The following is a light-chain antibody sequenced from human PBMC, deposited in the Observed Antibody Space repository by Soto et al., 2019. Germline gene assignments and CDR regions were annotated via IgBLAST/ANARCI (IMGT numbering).Light chain of an antibody. CDR1: QSVSSSY. V-gene: IGKV3-20*01. J-gene: IGKJ4*01. CDR3: QQYGSSPLT. Sequence: EIVLTQSPGTLSLSPGERATLSCRASQSVSSSYLAWYQQKPGQDHRLLIYGASSRATGIPDRFSGSGSGTDFTITISRLEPEDYAVYYCQQYGSSPLTFGGGTKVEIK. CDR2: GAS.